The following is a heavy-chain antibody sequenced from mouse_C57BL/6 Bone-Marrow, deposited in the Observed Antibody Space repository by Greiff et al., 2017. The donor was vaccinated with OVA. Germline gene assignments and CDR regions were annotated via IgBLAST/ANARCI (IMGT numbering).Heavy chain of an antibody. CDR2: INPSNGGT. CDR3: ARVTTLGAGYFDY. D-gene: IGHD2-13*01. CDR1: GYTFTSYW. Sequence: QVQLQQPGTELVKPGASVKLSCKASGYTFTSYWMHWVKQRPGQGLEWIGNINPSNGGTNYNEKFKSKATLTVDKSTSTAYLQLSSLTSEDSAVYYCARVTTLGAGYFDYWGQGTTLTVSS. J-gene: IGHJ2*01. V-gene: IGHV1-53*01.